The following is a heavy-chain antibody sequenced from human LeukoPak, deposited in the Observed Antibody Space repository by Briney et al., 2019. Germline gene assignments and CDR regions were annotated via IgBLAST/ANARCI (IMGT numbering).Heavy chain of an antibody. CDR3: ARAHYYDSSGYFDY. Sequence: PSETLSLTCTVSGGSIRSSYYYWGWIRQPPGKGLEWIGYIYYSGSTNYNPSLKSRVTISVDTSKNQFSLKLSSVTAADTAVYYCARAHYYDSSGYFDYWGQGTLVTVSS. J-gene: IGHJ4*02. V-gene: IGHV4-61*05. D-gene: IGHD3-22*01. CDR1: GGSIRSSYYY. CDR2: IYYSGST.